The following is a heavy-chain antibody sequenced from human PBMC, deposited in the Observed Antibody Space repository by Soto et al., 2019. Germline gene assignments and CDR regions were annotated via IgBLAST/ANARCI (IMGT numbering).Heavy chain of an antibody. CDR3: ARDILYSSSSNYYYGMDV. CDR2: ISAYNGNT. D-gene: IGHD6-6*01. Sequence: ASVKVSCKASGYTFTSYGISWVRQAPGQGLEWMGWISAYNGNTNYAQKLQGSVTMTTDTSTSTAYMELRSLRSDDTAVYYCARDILYSSSSNYYYGMDVWGQGTTVTVSS. V-gene: IGHV1-18*01. CDR1: GYTFTSYG. J-gene: IGHJ6*02.